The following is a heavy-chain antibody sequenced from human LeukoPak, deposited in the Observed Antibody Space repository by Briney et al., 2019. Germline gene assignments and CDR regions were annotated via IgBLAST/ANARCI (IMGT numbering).Heavy chain of an antibody. D-gene: IGHD3-9*01. Sequence: SETLSLTCTVSGYSISSGYYWGWIRQPPGKGLEWIGSIYHSGRTFYNPSLKSRVTISVDTSKNQFSLKLSSVTAADTAVYYCARQSYDILTGYYGPYYFDYWGQGTLVTVSS. CDR3: ARQSYDILTGYYGPYYFDY. CDR2: IYHSGRT. CDR1: GYSISSGYY. J-gene: IGHJ4*02. V-gene: IGHV4-38-2*02.